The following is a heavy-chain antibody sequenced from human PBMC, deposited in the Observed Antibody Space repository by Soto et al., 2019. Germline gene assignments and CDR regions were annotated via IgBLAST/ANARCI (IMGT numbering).Heavy chain of an antibody. Sequence: GGSLRLSCAASGFTFSSYWMHWVRQAPGKGLVWVSRINSDGSSTSYADSVKGRFTISRDNAKNTLYLQMNSLRAEDTAVYYCARARVGAAAGDYWGQGTLVTVSS. CDR3: ARARVGAAAGDY. CDR2: INSDGSST. D-gene: IGHD6-13*01. J-gene: IGHJ4*02. V-gene: IGHV3-74*01. CDR1: GFTFSSYW.